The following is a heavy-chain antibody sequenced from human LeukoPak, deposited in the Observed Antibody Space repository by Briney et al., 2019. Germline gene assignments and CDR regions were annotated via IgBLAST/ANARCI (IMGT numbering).Heavy chain of an antibody. CDR2: IDTDGSNT. Sequence: PGGSLRLSCAASGFTFSSYWIHWVRQAPGKGLVWVSRIDTDGSNTNYADSVKGRFTISRDNAQNTVYLQMKSLRAEDTAVYYCAKGGGYEAQYYYYYLDVWGKGTTVTISS. CDR1: GFTFSSYW. J-gene: IGHJ6*03. CDR3: AKGGGYEAQYYYYYLDV. D-gene: IGHD5-12*01. V-gene: IGHV3-74*01.